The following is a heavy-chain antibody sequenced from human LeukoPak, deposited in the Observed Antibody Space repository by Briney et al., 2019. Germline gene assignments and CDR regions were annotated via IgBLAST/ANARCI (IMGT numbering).Heavy chain of an antibody. V-gene: IGHV3-21*01. CDR3: ARDSGSSWYWNGPYYYYGMDV. CDR2: ISSSSSYI. D-gene: IGHD6-13*01. Sequence: GGSLRLSCAASGFTFSSYSMNWVRQAPGKGLEWVSSISSSSSYIYYADSVKDRFTISRDNAKSSLYLQMNSLRAEDTAVYYCARDSGSSWYWNGPYYYYGMDVWGQGTTVTVSS. CDR1: GFTFSSYS. J-gene: IGHJ6*02.